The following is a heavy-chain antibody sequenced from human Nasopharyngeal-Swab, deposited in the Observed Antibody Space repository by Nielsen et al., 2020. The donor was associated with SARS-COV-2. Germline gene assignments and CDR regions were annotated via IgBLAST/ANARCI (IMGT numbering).Heavy chain of an antibody. CDR3: AKERVEQGAFDI. CDR1: GFTFSSYA. J-gene: IGHJ3*02. V-gene: IGHV3-23*01. D-gene: IGHD1/OR15-1a*01. Sequence: GESLKISCAASGFTFSSYAMNWVRQAPGKGLEWVSGIGGSGGSTYYADSVKGRFTISRDNSKNTLYLQMNSLRAEDTAVYYCAKERVEQGAFDIWGQGTMVTVSS. CDR2: IGGSGGST.